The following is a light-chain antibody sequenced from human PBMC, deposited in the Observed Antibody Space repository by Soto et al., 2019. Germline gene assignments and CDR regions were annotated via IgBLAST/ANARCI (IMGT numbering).Light chain of an antibody. Sequence: EIVMTQSPATLSVSPGERATLSCRASQSVSSNLAWYQQKPGQAPRLLIYGASTRATGLPARFSGSGSGTEFTLTISRLQSEYFAVYYCQQYNNGWTFGQGTKVEIK. CDR3: QQYNNGWT. CDR1: QSVSSN. V-gene: IGKV3-15*01. CDR2: GAS. J-gene: IGKJ1*01.